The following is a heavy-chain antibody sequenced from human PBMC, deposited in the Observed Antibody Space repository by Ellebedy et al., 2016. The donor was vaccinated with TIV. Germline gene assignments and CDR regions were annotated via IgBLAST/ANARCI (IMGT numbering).Heavy chain of an antibody. Sequence: SVKVSCXASGGTFSSYAISWVRQAPGQGLEWMGGIIPIFGTANYAQKFQGRVTITADESTSTAYMELSSQRSEDTAVYYCAFAVAGYYFDYWGQGTLVTVSS. CDR2: IIPIFGTA. CDR1: GGTFSSYA. CDR3: AFAVAGYYFDY. V-gene: IGHV1-69*13. J-gene: IGHJ4*02. D-gene: IGHD6-19*01.